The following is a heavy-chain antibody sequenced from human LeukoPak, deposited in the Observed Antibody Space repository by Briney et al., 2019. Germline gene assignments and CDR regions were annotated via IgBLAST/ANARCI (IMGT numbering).Heavy chain of an antibody. CDR1: GYRFNDCA. CDR2: INCGNGKN. J-gene: IGHJ4*02. V-gene: IGHV1-3*01. D-gene: IGHD6-13*01. Sequence: ASETVSCQASGYRFNDCAMQWVHQAPGQRVAWMGWINCGNGKNKYSEMSQGRGTIISDQSATTAYMDLSSLRSEDTAVYYCARSIWYNRQFYFDSWGQGTLVTVSS. CDR3: ARSIWYNRQFYFDS.